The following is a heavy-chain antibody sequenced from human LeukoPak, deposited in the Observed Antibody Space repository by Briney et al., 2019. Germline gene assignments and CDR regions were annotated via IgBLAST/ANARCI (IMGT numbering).Heavy chain of an antibody. J-gene: IGHJ5*02. Sequence: PSETLSLTCTVSGGSISSSSYYWGWIRQPPGKGLEWIGSIYYSGSTYYDPSLKSRVTISVDTSKNQFSLKLSSVTAADTAVYYCAGHRYSYGLNWFDPWGQGTLVTVSS. V-gene: IGHV4-39*01. D-gene: IGHD5-18*01. CDR2: IYYSGST. CDR1: GGSISSSSYY. CDR3: AGHRYSYGLNWFDP.